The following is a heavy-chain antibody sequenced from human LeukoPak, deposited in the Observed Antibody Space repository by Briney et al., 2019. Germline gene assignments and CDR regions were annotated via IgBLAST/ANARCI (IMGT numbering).Heavy chain of an antibody. CDR1: GGSISNGGYY. V-gene: IGHV4-31*03. CDR2: IYYSGST. CDR3: ARAPTYSGSHY. D-gene: IGHD1-26*01. Sequence: SETLSLTCTVSGGSISNGGYYWSWIRQHPGKGLEWIGYIYYSGSTYYNPSLKSRVNISVDTSKNQFSPKLNSVTAADTAVYYCARAPTYSGSHYWGQGTLVTVSS. J-gene: IGHJ4*02.